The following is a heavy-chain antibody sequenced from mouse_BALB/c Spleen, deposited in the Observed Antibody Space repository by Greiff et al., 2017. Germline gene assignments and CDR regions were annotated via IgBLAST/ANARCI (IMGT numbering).Heavy chain of an antibody. J-gene: IGHJ2*01. CDR3: ARCGRDYDGTGD. CDR1: GFHIKDTY. CDR2: IDPANGNT. Sequence: VQLQQSGAELVKPWASVKLSCTASGFHIKDTYMHWVKQRPEQGLEWIGRIDPANGNTKYDPKFQGKATITADTSSNTDYLQLSSLTSEDTAVYYCARCGRDYDGTGDGGQGTTLTVAS. D-gene: IGHD2-4*01. V-gene: IGHV14-3*02.